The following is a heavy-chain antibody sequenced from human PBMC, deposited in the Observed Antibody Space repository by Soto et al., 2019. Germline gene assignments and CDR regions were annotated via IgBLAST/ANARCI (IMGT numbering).Heavy chain of an antibody. CDR1: GGSIKNHY. V-gene: IGHV4-59*11. Sequence: QVQLQESGPGLVKPSETLSLTCTVSGGSIKNHYWSWIRQPPGKGLEWLGYVYYKGITNYNPSLKSRVTMSVDTSKNQVSLNLTSLTAADTATYYCARANWYSEYWGQGIPVTVSS. CDR2: VYYKGIT. CDR3: ARANWYSEY. J-gene: IGHJ4*02. D-gene: IGHD7-27*01.